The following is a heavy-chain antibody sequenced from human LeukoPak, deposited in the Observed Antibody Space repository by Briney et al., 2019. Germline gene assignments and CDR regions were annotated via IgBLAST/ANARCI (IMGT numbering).Heavy chain of an antibody. J-gene: IGHJ3*02. Sequence: SQTLSLTCTVSGGSINSGSIYWSWIRQPAGKGLEWIGRIYTSGSTNYNPSLKSRVTISVDTSKNQFSLKLNSVTAADTAVYYCARYYDFWSGHTAFDIWGQGTMVTVSS. D-gene: IGHD3-3*01. V-gene: IGHV4-61*02. CDR3: ARYYDFWSGHTAFDI. CDR2: IYTSGST. CDR1: GGSINSGSIY.